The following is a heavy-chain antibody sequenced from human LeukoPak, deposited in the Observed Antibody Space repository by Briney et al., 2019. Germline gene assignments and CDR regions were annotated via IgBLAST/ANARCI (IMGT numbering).Heavy chain of an antibody. D-gene: IGHD5-18*01. CDR2: INPSGGST. V-gene: IGHV1-46*01. Sequence: ASVKVSCKASGYTLTSYYMHWVRQAPGQGLEWMGIINPSGGSTSYAQKFQGRVTMTRDTSTSTVYMELSSLRSEDTAVYYCARDHPIQPLDYWGQGTLVTVSS. CDR1: GYTLTSYY. CDR3: ARDHPIQPLDY. J-gene: IGHJ4*02.